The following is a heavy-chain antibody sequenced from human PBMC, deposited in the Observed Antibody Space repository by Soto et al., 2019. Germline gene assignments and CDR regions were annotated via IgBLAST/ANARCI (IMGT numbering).Heavy chain of an antibody. CDR2: IIPIFGTA. V-gene: IGHV1-69*13. CDR1: GGTFSSYA. Sequence: ASVKVSCKASGGTFSSYAISWVRQAPGQGLEWMGGIIPIFGTANYAQKFQGRVTITADESTSTAYMELSSLRSEDTAVYYCARPDPYYYDSSGHHDAFDIWGQGTMVTVSS. D-gene: IGHD3-22*01. J-gene: IGHJ3*02. CDR3: ARPDPYYYDSSGHHDAFDI.